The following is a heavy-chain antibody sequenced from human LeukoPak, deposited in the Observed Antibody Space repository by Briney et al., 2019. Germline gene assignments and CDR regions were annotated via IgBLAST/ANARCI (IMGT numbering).Heavy chain of an antibody. V-gene: IGHV4-61*02. Sequence: SQTLSLTCTVSGGSISSGSYYWSWIRQPAGKGLEWIGRIYTSGSTNYNPSLKSRVTISVDTSKNQFSLRLRSVTAADTAVYYCARTTTVRGTYYMDVWGKGTTVTVSS. CDR3: ARTTTVRGTYYMDV. CDR1: GGSISSGSYY. J-gene: IGHJ6*03. CDR2: IYTSGST. D-gene: IGHD3-10*01.